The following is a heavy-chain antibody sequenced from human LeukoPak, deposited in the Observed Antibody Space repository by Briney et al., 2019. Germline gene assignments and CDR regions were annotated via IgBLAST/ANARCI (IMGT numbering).Heavy chain of an antibody. CDR1: GYTFTSYG. D-gene: IGHD1-26*01. V-gene: IGHV1-18*01. Sequence: PGASVKVSCKASGYTFTSYGISWVRQAPGQGLEWMGWISAYNGNTNYAQKLQGRVTMTTDTSTSTAYTELRSLRSDDTAVYYCARLGGGSYYNFYFDYWGQGTLVTVSS. CDR3: ARLGGGSYYNFYFDY. J-gene: IGHJ4*02. CDR2: ISAYNGNT.